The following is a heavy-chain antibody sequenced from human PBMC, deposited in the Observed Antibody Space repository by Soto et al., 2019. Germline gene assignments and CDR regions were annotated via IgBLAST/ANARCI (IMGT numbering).Heavy chain of an antibody. V-gene: IGHV5-51*01. Sequence: GESLKISCKGSGYSFTSYWIGWVRQMPGKGLEWMGIIYPGDSDTRYSPSFQGQVTISADKSISTAYLQWSSLKASDTAMYYCARRTSPEYYYYYYGMDVWGQGTTVTVSS. J-gene: IGHJ6*02. CDR3: ARRTSPEYYYYYYGMDV. CDR1: GYSFTSYW. CDR2: IYPGDSDT.